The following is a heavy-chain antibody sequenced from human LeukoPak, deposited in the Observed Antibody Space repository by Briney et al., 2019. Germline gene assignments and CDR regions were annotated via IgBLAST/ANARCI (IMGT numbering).Heavy chain of an antibody. CDR2: IGTAGDT. D-gene: IGHD1-1*01. Sequence: GGSLRLSCAASGFTFSDYDMHWVRQATGKGLEWVSAIGTAGDTYYTGSVKGRFTISREDAKNSLYLQMNSLRAGDTAVYYCARVAKERVGGVYYSDYWGQGTLVTVSS. CDR1: GFTFSDYD. CDR3: ARVAKERVGGVYYSDY. V-gene: IGHV3-13*01. J-gene: IGHJ4*02.